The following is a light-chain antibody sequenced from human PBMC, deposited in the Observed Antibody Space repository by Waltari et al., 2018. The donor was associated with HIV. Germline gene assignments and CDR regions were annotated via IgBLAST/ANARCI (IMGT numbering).Light chain of an antibody. CDR1: QNAGTY. Sequence: EIVLTQSPPTLSLSPGERATLSCRASQNAGTYLAWYQLKPGQAPRLLIYDASNRAAGIPARFSGTGSGTDFTLTISRLEPEDFAVYYCQQRYNWPPITFGQGTRLEIK. J-gene: IGKJ5*01. V-gene: IGKV3-11*01. CDR2: DAS. CDR3: QQRYNWPPIT.